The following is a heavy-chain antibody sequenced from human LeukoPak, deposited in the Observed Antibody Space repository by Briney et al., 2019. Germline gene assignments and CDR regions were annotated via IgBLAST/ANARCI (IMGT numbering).Heavy chain of an antibody. V-gene: IGHV4-39*01. CDR1: GGSISSSSYY. J-gene: IGHJ6*03. D-gene: IGHD3-10*01. CDR3: ARHRAVRGVTYYYYFMDV. CDR2: IYYSGST. Sequence: PSETPSLTCTVSGGSISSSSYYWGWIRQTPGKGLEWIGSIYYSGSTFYSPSLKSRVTISVDTSKNQFALKLTSVTAADTAVYYCARHRAVRGVTYYYYFMDVWGKGTTVTISS.